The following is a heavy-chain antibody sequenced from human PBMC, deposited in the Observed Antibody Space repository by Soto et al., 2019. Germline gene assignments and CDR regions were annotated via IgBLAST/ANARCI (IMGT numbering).Heavy chain of an antibody. CDR2: INHSGST. CDR1: GGSFGGYY. D-gene: IGHD2-15*01. CDR3: ARSVCSGGSCYLRPNWFDP. Sequence: SETLSLTCAVYGGSFGGYYWSWIRQPPGKGLEWIGEINHSGSTNYNPSLKSRVTISVDTSKNQFSLKLSSVTAADTAVYYCARSVCSGGSCYLRPNWFDPWGQGTLVTVSS. J-gene: IGHJ5*02. V-gene: IGHV4-34*01.